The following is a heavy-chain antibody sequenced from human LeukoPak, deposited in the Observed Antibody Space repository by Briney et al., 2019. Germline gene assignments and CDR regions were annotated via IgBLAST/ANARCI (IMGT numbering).Heavy chain of an antibody. CDR3: ARESSGYYYFDY. D-gene: IGHD3-22*01. V-gene: IGHV1-69*13. Sequence: GTSVKVSCKASGGTFSSYAISWVRQAPGQGLEWMGGIIPIFGTANYAQKFQGRVTITADESTSTAYMELSSLRSEDTAVYYCARESSGYYYFDYWGQGTLVTVSS. CDR2: IIPIFGTA. CDR1: GGTFSSYA. J-gene: IGHJ4*02.